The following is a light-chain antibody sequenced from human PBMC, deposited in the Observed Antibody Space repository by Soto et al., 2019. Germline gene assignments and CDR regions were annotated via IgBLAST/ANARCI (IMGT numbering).Light chain of an antibody. Sequence: QSALTQPRSVSGSPGQSVTISCSGSDSDVGYYNYVSWYQQHPGKAPKLMIYDVTKRPSGVPDRFSASKSGNTASLTISGLQAEDEADYYCQSFDKYLSAFVFGGGTKLTVL. J-gene: IGLJ2*01. CDR3: QSFDKYLSAFV. CDR1: DSDVGYYNY. CDR2: DVT. V-gene: IGLV2-11*01.